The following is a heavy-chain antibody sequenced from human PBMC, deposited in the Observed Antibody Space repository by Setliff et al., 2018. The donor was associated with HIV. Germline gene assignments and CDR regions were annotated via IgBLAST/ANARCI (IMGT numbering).Heavy chain of an antibody. CDR3: AKFFGGYGDYMGFDY. CDR1: GFIFSSYA. CDR2: ISGSGANT. Sequence: GGSLRLSCAASGFIFSSYAMSWVRQAPGKGLEWVSAISGSGANTYYADSVKGRFTIARDNSKNTLYLQMNSLRAEDTAVYYCAKFFGGYGDYMGFDYWGQGTLVTVSS. V-gene: IGHV3-23*01. J-gene: IGHJ4*02. D-gene: IGHD4-17*01.